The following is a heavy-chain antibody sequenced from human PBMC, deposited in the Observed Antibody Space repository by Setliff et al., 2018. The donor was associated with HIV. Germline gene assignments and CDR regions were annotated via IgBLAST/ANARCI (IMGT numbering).Heavy chain of an antibody. CDR2: ISYRGEN. D-gene: IGHD6-19*01. V-gene: IGHV4-39*02. CDR1: GGSIYSRGFF. Sequence: SETLSLTCTVPGGSIYSRGFFWGWVRQPPGKGLEWIGSISYRGENHYNPSFMSRVAISADTSKNQYSLNLRSVTASDTAVYYCARDSGWWQIDYWGQGTLVTVSS. CDR3: ARDSGWWQIDY. J-gene: IGHJ4*02.